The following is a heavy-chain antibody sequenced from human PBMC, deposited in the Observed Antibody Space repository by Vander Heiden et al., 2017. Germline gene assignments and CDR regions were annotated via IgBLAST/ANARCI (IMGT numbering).Heavy chain of an antibody. J-gene: IGHJ4*02. Sequence: QVQLVQSGAEVKKPGASVKVSCKASGSTLTGYYMHWVRQAPGQGLEWIGWINPNSGGTNYAQKFKGRVTMTRDTSISTAYMELSRLRSDDTAVYYCARVSYYYDSSGLFDYWGQGTLVTVSS. D-gene: IGHD3-22*01. CDR2: INPNSGGT. CDR1: GSTLTGYY. V-gene: IGHV1-2*02. CDR3: ARVSYYYDSSGLFDY.